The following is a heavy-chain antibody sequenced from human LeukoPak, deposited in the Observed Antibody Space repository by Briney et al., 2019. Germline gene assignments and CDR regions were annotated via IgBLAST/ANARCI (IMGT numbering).Heavy chain of an antibody. V-gene: IGHV3-23*01. CDR3: AKSRSIADAFNI. J-gene: IGHJ3*02. CDR2: ISGSDDVK. D-gene: IGHD2/OR15-2a*01. CDR1: GFTVSSYA. Sequence: GGSLRLSCAASGFTVSSYAMSWVRQAPGKGLEWVSAISGSDDVKYHADSVKGRFTISRDRSKNTLYLQMNGLRDEDTAVYHCAKSRSIADAFNIWGQGAMVTVSS.